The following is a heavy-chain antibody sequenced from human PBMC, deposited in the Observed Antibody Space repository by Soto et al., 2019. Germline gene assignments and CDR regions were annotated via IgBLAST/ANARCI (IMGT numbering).Heavy chain of an antibody. CDR2: IYSSGST. CDR3: ARGVPGRAFDI. J-gene: IGHJ3*02. CDR1: GVPINNFY. V-gene: IGHV4-59*01. Sequence: SETLSLTCSVSGVPINNFYWSWIRQSPGRGLEWIGYIYSSGSTNYNPSLKSRVTISVDTSKNQFSLKLSSVTAADTAVYYCARGVPGRAFDIWGQGTMVTVSS. D-gene: IGHD1-1*01.